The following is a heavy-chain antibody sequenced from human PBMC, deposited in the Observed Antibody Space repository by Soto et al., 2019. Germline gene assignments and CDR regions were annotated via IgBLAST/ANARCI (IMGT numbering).Heavy chain of an antibody. V-gene: IGHV3-33*03. CDR1: GFTFSNFG. J-gene: IGHJ4*02. CDR3: ARREGYYFDY. D-gene: IGHD1-26*01. CDR2: IWDDGSNE. Sequence: QVQPVESGGGVVQPGRSLRLSCAASGFTFSNFGMHWVRQAPGKALEWVAIIWDDGSNEFYADSVKGRFTISRDISKNILYLQMNSLRAEDTAVYYCARREGYYFDYWGQGTLVTVSS.